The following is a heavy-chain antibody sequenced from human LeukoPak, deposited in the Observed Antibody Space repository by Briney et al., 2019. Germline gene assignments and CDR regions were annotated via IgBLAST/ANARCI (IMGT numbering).Heavy chain of an antibody. CDR1: GFTFSSYA. CDR3: ARGPRGSGSYYQY. CDR2: ISGSGGTI. J-gene: IGHJ4*02. Sequence: GGSLRLSCAASGFTFSSYAMSWVRQAPGKGLEWVSAISGSGGTIYYADSVKGRFTISRDNAKNSLYLQMNSLRAEDTAVYYCARGPRGSGSYYQYWGQGTLVTVSS. V-gene: IGHV3-23*01. D-gene: IGHD3-10*01.